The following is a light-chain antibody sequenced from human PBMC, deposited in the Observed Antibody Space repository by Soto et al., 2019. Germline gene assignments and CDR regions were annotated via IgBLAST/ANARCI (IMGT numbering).Light chain of an antibody. CDR3: QQYEYLPIT. CDR1: QDIGGR. CDR2: AAS. J-gene: IGKJ5*01. Sequence: DIQMTHSPASVSASPEDRITITCLASQDIGGRLSWFQQKPGKAPQYLIQAASTLQSGVPSLFSGSGSGTDFTFTISILQPEDRATDCCQQYEYLPITFGEGTRLDI. V-gene: IGKV1D-16*01.